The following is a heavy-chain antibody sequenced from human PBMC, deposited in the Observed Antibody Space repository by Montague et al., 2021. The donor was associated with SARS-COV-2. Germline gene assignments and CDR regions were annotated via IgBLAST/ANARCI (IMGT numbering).Heavy chain of an antibody. J-gene: IGHJ5*02. CDR2: IYWDDDK. CDR3: ARDGDYGSLFDP. V-gene: IGHV2-5*02. D-gene: IGHD4-17*01. Sequence: PALVKPTQTLTLTCTFSGFSLNTSGEGVGWVRQPPGKALEWLALIYWDDDKRYSPSLKSRSTISKDTTKNEVVLTVANMDPVDTATYYCARDGDYGSLFDPWGQGTLVTVSS. CDR1: GFSLNTSGEG.